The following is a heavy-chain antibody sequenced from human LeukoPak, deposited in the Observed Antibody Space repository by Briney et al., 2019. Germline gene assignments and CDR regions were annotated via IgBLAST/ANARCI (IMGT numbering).Heavy chain of an antibody. CDR1: GGSISSGGYY. D-gene: IGHD1-26*01. Sequence: SETLSLTCTVSGGSISSGGYYWSWIRQPPGKGLEWIGYIYHSGSTYYNPSLKSRVTISVDRSKNQFSLKLSSVTAADTAVYYCARAPPFLSGSYYFDYWGQGTLVTVSS. CDR2: IYHSGST. J-gene: IGHJ4*02. CDR3: ARAPPFLSGSYYFDY. V-gene: IGHV4-30-2*01.